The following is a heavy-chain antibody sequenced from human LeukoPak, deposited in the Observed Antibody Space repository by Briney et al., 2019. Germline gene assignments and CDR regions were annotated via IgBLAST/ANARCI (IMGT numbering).Heavy chain of an antibody. Sequence: GGSLRLSCAASGFTFSSYWMSWVRQAPGKGLEWVANIKQDGSEKYYVDSVKGRLTISRDNAKNSLYLQMNSLRAEDTAVYYCASSSYYYDSSGYYDYWGQGTLVTVSS. D-gene: IGHD3-22*01. CDR2: IKQDGSEK. V-gene: IGHV3-7*01. CDR1: GFTFSSYW. CDR3: ASSSYYYDSSGYYDY. J-gene: IGHJ4*02.